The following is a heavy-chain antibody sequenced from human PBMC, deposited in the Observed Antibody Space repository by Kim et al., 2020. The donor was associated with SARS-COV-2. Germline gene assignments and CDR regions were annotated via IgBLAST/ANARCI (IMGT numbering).Heavy chain of an antibody. D-gene: IGHD6-6*01. CDR3: ARGGSSSFEYYFDY. V-gene: IGHV3-48*03. CDR2: ISSSGSTI. J-gene: IGHJ4*02. Sequence: GGSLRLSCAASGFTFSSYEMNWVRQAPGKGLEWVSYISSSGSTIYYADSVKGRFTISRDNAKNSLYLQMNSLRAEDTAVYYCARGGSSSFEYYFDYWGQGTLVTVSS. CDR1: GFTFSSYE.